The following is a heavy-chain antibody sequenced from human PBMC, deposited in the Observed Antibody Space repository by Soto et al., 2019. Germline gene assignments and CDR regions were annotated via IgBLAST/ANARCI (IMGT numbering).Heavy chain of an antibody. CDR1: GFSLSTSGVG. CDR3: AHRPGAVAGKPFDY. D-gene: IGHD6-19*01. Sequence: KESGPTLVKPTQTLTLTCTFSGFSLSTSGVGVGWIRQPPGKALEWLALIYWDDDKRYSPSLKSRLTITKDTSKNQVVLTMTNMDPVDTATYYCAHRPGAVAGKPFDYWGQGTLVTVSS. V-gene: IGHV2-5*02. J-gene: IGHJ4*02. CDR2: IYWDDDK.